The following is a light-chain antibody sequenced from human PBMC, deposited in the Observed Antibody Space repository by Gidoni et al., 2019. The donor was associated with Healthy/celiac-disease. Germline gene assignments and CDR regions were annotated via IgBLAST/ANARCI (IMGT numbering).Light chain of an antibody. CDR2: WAS. J-gene: IGKJ1*01. V-gene: IGKV4-1*01. CDR1: QSVLYSTNNKNY. CDR3: QQYYSTPKWT. Sequence: DIVMTQSPDSLAVSLGETTINCKSSQSVLYSTNNKNYLAWYQQKPGQPPKLLIYWASTRESGVPDRFSGSGSGTDFTLTISSLQAEDVAVYYCQQYYSTPKWTFGQGTKVEIK.